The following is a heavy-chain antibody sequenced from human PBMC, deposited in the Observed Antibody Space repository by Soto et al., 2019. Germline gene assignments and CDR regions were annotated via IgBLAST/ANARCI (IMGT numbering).Heavy chain of an antibody. CDR1: GYTFTSYG. CDR3: ARVLYYDFWSGSYYYYYYGMDV. D-gene: IGHD3-3*01. CDR2: ISAYNGNK. Sequence: GASVKVSCKASGYTFTSYGISWVRQAPGQGLEWMGWISAYNGNKKYAQKLQGRVTMTTDTSTSTAYMELRSLRSDDTAVYYCARVLYYDFWSGSYYYYYYGMDVWGQGTTVTVSS. V-gene: IGHV1-18*01. J-gene: IGHJ6*02.